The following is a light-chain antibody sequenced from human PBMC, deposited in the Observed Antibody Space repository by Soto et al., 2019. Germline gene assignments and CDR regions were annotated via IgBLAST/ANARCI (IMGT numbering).Light chain of an antibody. CDR3: SSYTRGSAWV. J-gene: IGLJ3*02. CDR2: EVS. CDR1: SSDVGGYDY. Sequence: QSALTQPASVSGSPGQSITISCTGTSSDVGGYDYVSWYQQHPGKTPQLIIYEVSNRPSGISNRFSGSKSAYTASLTISGLQTEDGADYYCSSYTRGSAWVFGGGTQLTVL. V-gene: IGLV2-14*01.